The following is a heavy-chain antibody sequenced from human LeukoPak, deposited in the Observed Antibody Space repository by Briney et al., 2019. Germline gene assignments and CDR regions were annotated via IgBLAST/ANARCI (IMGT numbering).Heavy chain of an antibody. CDR3: ARDRYYYDSSGYLQLDY. J-gene: IGHJ4*02. V-gene: IGHV4-38-2*02. D-gene: IGHD3-22*01. CDR2: IYHSGST. CDR1: GYSISSGYY. Sequence: SETLSLTCTVSGYSISSGYYWGWIRQPPGKGLEWIGSIYHSGSTYYNPSLKSRVTMSVDTSKNQFSLKLSSVTAADTAVYYCARDRYYYDSSGYLQLDYWGQGTLVTVSS.